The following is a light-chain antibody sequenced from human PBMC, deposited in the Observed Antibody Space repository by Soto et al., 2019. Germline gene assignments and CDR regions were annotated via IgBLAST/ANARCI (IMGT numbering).Light chain of an antibody. J-gene: IGLJ1*01. CDR2: DVT. CDR1: SSDVGDFNY. V-gene: IGLV2-14*03. Sequence: QSALTQPASVSGSPGRSVTISCTGSSSDVGDFNYVSWYQHLPGRAPKLIIYDVTNRPSGVSNRFSGSKSGNTASLTISGLQAEDEADYYCSSYTSSSTLLYVFGTGTKLTVL. CDR3: SSYTSSSTLLYV.